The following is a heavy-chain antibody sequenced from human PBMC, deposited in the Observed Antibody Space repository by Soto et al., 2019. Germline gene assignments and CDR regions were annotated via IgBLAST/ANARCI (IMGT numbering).Heavy chain of an antibody. V-gene: IGHV3-21*01. D-gene: IGHD7-27*01. J-gene: IGHJ3*01. CDR2: ISSSSSYI. CDR3: ARKILTGDHSGPFDL. CDR1: GFTFSSYS. Sequence: GGSLRLSCAASGFTFSSYSMNWVRQAPGKGLEWVSSISSSSSYIYYADSVKGRFTISRDNAKNSLYLQMNSLRAEDTAVYFCARKILTGDHSGPFDLWGQGTMVTVSS.